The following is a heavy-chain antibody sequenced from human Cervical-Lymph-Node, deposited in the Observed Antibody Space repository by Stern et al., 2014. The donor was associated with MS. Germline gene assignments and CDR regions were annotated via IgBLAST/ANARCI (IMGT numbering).Heavy chain of an antibody. V-gene: IGHV5-51*01. CDR2: INPGGSET. D-gene: IGHD1-14*01. Sequence: EVQLVQSGAELIRPGESLKISCKGSGFKFSIYWIAWVRQMPGKGLEWVGIINPGGSETRYSPSFQGQVTMSADKSTSTAYLQWSSLNASDTAMYFCARQTTAWASDVWGQGTLVTVSS. CDR3: ARQTTAWASDV. CDR1: GFKFSIYW. J-gene: IGHJ4*02.